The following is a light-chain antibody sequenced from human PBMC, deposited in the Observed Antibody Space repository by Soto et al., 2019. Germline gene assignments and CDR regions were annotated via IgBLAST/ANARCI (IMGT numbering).Light chain of an antibody. J-gene: IGKJ1*01. Sequence: EIVWTQSPGTLSLSPGERATLSCRASQSVTSNYLAWYQQKPGQAPRLLIYGTSSRATGIPDRFSGSGSGTDFTLTISRLEPEDFAVYYCQQYASSRTFGQGTKVDIK. CDR2: GTS. CDR3: QQYASSRT. CDR1: QSVTSNY. V-gene: IGKV3-20*01.